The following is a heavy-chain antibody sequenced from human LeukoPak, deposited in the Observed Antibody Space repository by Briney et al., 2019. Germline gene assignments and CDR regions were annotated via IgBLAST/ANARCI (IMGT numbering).Heavy chain of an antibody. V-gene: IGHV3-7*05. CDR1: GFTFSNLW. Sequence: GGSLRLSCAASGFTFSNLWMSWVRQAPGKGLEWVANINQDRSDKYYVDSVKGRFTISRDNAKNSLYLHMNSLRAEDTAVYYCATGRQLDYWGQGTLVTVSS. CDR3: ATGRQLDY. J-gene: IGHJ4*02. D-gene: IGHD6-13*01. CDR2: INQDRSDK.